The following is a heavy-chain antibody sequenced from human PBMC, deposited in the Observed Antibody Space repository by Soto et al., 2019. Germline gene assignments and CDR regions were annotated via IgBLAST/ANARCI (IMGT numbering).Heavy chain of an antibody. D-gene: IGHD3-22*01. Sequence: SETLSLTCTVSGGSIISYYWSWIRQPPGKGLEWIGYIYYSGSTNYNPSLKSRVTISVDTSKNQFSLKLSSVTAADTAVYYCARDSGTYDYDSSGYYDPSAFEIWGQGTMVTVSS. CDR3: ARDSGTYDYDSSGYYDPSAFEI. CDR1: GGSIISYY. CDR2: IYYSGST. V-gene: IGHV4-59*01. J-gene: IGHJ3*02.